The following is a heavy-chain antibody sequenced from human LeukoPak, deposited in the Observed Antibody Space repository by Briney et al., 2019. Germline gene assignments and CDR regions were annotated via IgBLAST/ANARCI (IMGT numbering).Heavy chain of an antibody. V-gene: IGHV4-39*07. D-gene: IGHD2-2*01. CDR1: GGSISSSSYY. CDR3: VRDRQGYCRSLRCRNNWFDP. J-gene: IGHJ5*02. CDR2: IYYSGST. Sequence: PSETLSLTCTVSGGSISSSSYYWGWIRQPPGKGLEWIGSIYYSGSTYYNPSLKSRVTISVDTSKNQFSLKLSSVTAADTAVYYCVRDRQGYCRSLRCRNNWFDPWGQGTLVTVSS.